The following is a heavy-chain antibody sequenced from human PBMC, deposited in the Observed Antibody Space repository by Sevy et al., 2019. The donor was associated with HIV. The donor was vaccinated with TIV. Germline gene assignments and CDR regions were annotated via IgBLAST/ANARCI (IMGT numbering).Heavy chain of an antibody. J-gene: IGHJ6*03. D-gene: IGHD3-3*01. CDR1: GGSISSSSYY. CDR2: IYYSGST. Sequence: SETLSLTCTVSGGSISSSSYYWGWIRQPPGKGLEWIGSIYYSGSTYYNPSLKSRVTISVDTSKNQFSLKLSSVTAAYPAVYYCARHARDFGVVISFTKYYYYMDVWGKGTTVTVSS. V-gene: IGHV4-39*01. CDR3: ARHARDFGVVISFTKYYYYMDV.